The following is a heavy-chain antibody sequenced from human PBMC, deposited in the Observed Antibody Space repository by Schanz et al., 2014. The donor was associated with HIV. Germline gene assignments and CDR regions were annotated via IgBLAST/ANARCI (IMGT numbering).Heavy chain of an antibody. J-gene: IGHJ5*02. CDR3: ARVGYGGNSDWFDP. CDR1: GGSISNGGYY. Sequence: QVHLQESGPGLVKPSQTLSLTCTVSGGSISNGGYYWSWIRHLPGKGLEWFGYIYYTGSTHYNPSLKSRVTISVDTSKNQFSLKLSSVTAADTAVYYCARVGYGGNSDWFDPWGQGTLVTVSS. CDR2: IYYTGST. V-gene: IGHV4-31*03. D-gene: IGHD2-21*02.